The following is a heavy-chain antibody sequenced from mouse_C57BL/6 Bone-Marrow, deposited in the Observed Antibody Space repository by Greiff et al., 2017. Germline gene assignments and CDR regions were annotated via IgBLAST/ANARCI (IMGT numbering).Heavy chain of an antibody. V-gene: IGHV5-4*01. CDR1: GFTFSSYA. CDR3: ARDGVWYFDV. CDR2: ISDGGSYT. Sequence: EVHLVESGGGLVKPGGSLKLSCAASGFTFSSYAMSWVRQTPEKRLEWVATISDGGSYTYYPDNVKGRFTISRDNAKNNLYLQMSHLKSEDTAMYYCARDGVWYFDVWGTGTTVTVSS. J-gene: IGHJ1*03.